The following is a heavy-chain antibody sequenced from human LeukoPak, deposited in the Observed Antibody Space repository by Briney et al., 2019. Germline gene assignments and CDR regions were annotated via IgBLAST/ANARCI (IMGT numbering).Heavy chain of an antibody. V-gene: IGHV4-34*01. D-gene: IGHD5-12*01. CDR2: ITHSGSP. J-gene: IGHJ2*01. CDR3: ASALAL. CDR1: IGSLSGYY. Sequence: SETLSLTCGVSIGSLSGYYWRWIRQPPGGGLVCLGEITHSGSPNYNPSLKGRFTISRDTSKKQFSLNLTSVTAEETGVYYCASALALGGRGTPVPV.